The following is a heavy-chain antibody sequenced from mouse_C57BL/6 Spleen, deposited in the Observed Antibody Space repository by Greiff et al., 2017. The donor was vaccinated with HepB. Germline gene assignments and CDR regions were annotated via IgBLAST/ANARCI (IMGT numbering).Heavy chain of an antibody. CDR2: IYPGDGDT. CDR1: GYAFSSSW. D-gene: IGHD2-5*01. V-gene: IGHV1-82*01. Sequence: QVQLKESGPELVKPGASVKISCKASGYAFSSSWMNWVKQRPGKGLEWIGRIYPGDGDTNYNGKFKGKATLTADKSSSTAYMQLSSLTSEDSAVYFCARSYSKGYAMDYWGQGTSVTVSS. CDR3: ARSYSKGYAMDY. J-gene: IGHJ4*01.